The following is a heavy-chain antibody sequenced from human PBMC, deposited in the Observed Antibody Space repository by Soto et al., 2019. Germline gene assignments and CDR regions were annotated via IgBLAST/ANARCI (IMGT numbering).Heavy chain of an antibody. D-gene: IGHD6-19*01. CDR2: ISGSGGST. V-gene: IGHV3-23*01. J-gene: IGHJ2*01. CDR1: GFTFSSYA. Sequence: EVQLLESGGGLVQPGGSLRLSCAASGFTFSSYAMSWVRQAPGKGLEWVSAISGSGGSTYYADSVKGRFTISGDNSKNTLYLQMNILRAEDTAVYYCAKGHSSGWHWYFDLWGRGTLVTVSS. CDR3: AKGHSSGWHWYFDL.